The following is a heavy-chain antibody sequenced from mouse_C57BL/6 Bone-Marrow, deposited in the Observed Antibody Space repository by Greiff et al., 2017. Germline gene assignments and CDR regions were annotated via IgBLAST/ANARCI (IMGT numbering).Heavy chain of an antibody. CDR2: IYYSGTI. V-gene: IGHV3-5*01. CDR3: ARCYGSSYGRGYFDV. CDR1: GISITTGNYR. Sequence: EVQLQQSGPGLVKPSQTVFLTCTVTGISITTGNYRWSWIRQFPGNKLEWIGYIYYSGTITYNPSLTSRTTITRDTPKNQFFLEMNSLTAEDTATYYCARCYGSSYGRGYFDVWGTGTTVTVSS. D-gene: IGHD1-1*01. J-gene: IGHJ1*03.